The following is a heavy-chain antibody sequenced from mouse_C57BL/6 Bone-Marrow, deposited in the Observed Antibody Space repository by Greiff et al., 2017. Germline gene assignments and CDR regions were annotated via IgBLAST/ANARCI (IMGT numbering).Heavy chain of an antibody. J-gene: IGHJ2*01. Sequence: VQLQQPGAELVKPGASVKMSCKASGYTFTSYWITWVKQRPGQGLEWIGDIYPTSGRTNYNEKFKSKAILTVDTSSNTAYMQLSSLTSEDSAVFYCANSGPLGRSFDYWGQGTTLTVSS. D-gene: IGHD4-1*01. CDR3: ANSGPLGRSFDY. V-gene: IGHV1-55*01. CDR2: IYPTSGRT. CDR1: GYTFTSYW.